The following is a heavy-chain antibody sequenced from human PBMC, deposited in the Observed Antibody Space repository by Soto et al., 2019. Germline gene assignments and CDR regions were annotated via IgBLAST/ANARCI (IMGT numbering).Heavy chain of an antibody. CDR2: ISYDGSNK. D-gene: IGHD6-19*01. V-gene: IGHV3-30-3*01. CDR3: ARDRVVAGIGEFDY. CDR1: GFTFGASA. Sequence: PGGSLRLSCAASGFTFGASALQWVRQAPGKGLEWVAVISYDGSNKYYANSVKGRFTISRDNSKNTLYLQMNSLRAEDTAVYYCARDRVVAGIGEFDYWGQGTLVTVSS. J-gene: IGHJ4*02.